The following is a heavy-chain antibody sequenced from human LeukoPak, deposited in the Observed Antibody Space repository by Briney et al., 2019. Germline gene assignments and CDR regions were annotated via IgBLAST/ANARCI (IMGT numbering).Heavy chain of an antibody. CDR3: ARALARTTYDY. V-gene: IGHV1-2*02. Sequence: ASVKVSCKASGYTFAAYYMYWVRQAPGQGLEWMGWINPNSGGTNYAQKFQGRVTMTRDTSISIAYMELSRLRSDDTAVYYCARALARTTYDYWGQGTLVTVSS. CDR2: INPNSGGT. CDR1: GYTFAAYY. J-gene: IGHJ4*02. D-gene: IGHD1-1*01.